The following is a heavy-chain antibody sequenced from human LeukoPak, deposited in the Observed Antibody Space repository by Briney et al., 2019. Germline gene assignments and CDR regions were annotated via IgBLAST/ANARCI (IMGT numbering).Heavy chain of an antibody. Sequence: SETLSLTCTVSGGSISSGSYYWSWLRQPAGKGLEWIGRIYTSGSTNYNPSLKSRVTISVDTSKNQFSLKLSSVTAADTAVYYCARLTVYYYYMDVWGKGTTVTISS. D-gene: IGHD1-14*01. CDR2: IYTSGST. J-gene: IGHJ6*03. CDR1: GGSISSGSYY. CDR3: ARLTVYYYYMDV. V-gene: IGHV4-61*02.